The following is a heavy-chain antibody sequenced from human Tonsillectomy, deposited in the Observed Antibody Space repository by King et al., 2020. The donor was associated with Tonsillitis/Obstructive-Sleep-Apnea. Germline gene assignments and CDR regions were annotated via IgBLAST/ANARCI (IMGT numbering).Heavy chain of an antibody. CDR2: IKSKTDGGTT. Sequence: VQLVESGGGLVKPGGSLRLSCAASGFTFSNAWMNWVRQAPGKGLEWVGRIKSKTDGGTTDYAPPVKGRFTISRDDSKNTLYLQMNSLKTEDTAVYYCTTESSYYYDSSGYAFDIWGQGTMVTVSS. D-gene: IGHD3-22*01. CDR3: TTESSYYYDSSGYAFDI. J-gene: IGHJ3*02. V-gene: IGHV3-15*07. CDR1: GFTFSNAW.